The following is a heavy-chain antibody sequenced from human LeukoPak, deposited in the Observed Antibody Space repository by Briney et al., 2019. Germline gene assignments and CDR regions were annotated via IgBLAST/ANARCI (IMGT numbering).Heavy chain of an antibody. Sequence: GGSLRLSCAASGFTFSNAWMSWVRQAPGKGLEWVGRIKSKTDGGTTDYAAPVKGRFTISRDDSKNTLHLQMNSLKTEDTAVYYCTTGSDTAMVTYPFDYWGQGTLVTVSS. CDR3: TTGSDTAMVTYPFDY. J-gene: IGHJ4*02. V-gene: IGHV3-15*01. D-gene: IGHD5-18*01. CDR1: GFTFSNAW. CDR2: IKSKTDGGTT.